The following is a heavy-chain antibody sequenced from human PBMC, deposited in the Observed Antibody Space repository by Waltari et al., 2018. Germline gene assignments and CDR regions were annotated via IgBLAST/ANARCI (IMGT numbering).Heavy chain of an antibody. D-gene: IGHD6-19*01. J-gene: IGHJ6*03. V-gene: IGHV4-39*01. CDR2: IYYSGST. Sequence: QLQLQESGPGLVKPSETLSLTCTVSGGSISSSSYYWGWIRQPPGKGLEWIGSIYYSGSTYYNPSLKSRVTISVDTSKNQFSLKLSSVTAADTAVYYCHSYGSGWSYYYYYMDVWGKGTTVTVSS. CDR1: GGSISSSSYY. CDR3: HSYGSGWSYYYYYMDV.